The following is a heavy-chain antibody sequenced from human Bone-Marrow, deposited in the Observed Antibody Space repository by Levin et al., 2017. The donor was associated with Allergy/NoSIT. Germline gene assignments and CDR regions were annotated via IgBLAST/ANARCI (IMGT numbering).Heavy chain of an antibody. CDR2: INPTSGGT. D-gene: IGHD2-2*01. CDR1: GYTFTDYS. Sequence: GESLKISCKTSGYTFTDYSVHWVRQAPGQGLEWMGWINPTSGGTSYAQKFQGRVSMTRDTSITTVYLELSGLRSDDTAVYYCARDSPYCDTATCYVQEDAYWGQGTLVTVSP. CDR3: ARDSPYCDTATCYVQEDAY. J-gene: IGHJ4*02. V-gene: IGHV1-2*02.